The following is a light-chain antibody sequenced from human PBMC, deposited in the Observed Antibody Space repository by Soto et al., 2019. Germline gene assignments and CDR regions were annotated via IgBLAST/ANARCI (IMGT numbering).Light chain of an antibody. J-gene: IGLJ1*01. CDR1: SSDVGGYNY. CDR2: DVS. CDR3: SSYTSSSTSV. V-gene: IGLV2-14*01. Sequence: QSVLTQPASASGSPGQSITISCTGTSSDVGGYNYVSWYQQHPGKAPKLMIYDVSNRPSGVSNRFSGSKSGNTASLTISGLQAEDEADYYCSSYTSSSTSVFGTGTKVTVL.